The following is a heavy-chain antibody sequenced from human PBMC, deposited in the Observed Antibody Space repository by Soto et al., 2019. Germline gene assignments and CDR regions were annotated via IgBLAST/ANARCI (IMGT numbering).Heavy chain of an antibody. D-gene: IGHD4-17*01. CDR3: AKAITVTRTYCDAFDI. Sequence: GGSLRLSCAASGFTFSSYAMSWVRQAPGKGLEWVSAISGSGGSTYYADSVKGRFTISRDNSKNTLYLQMNSLRAEDTAVYYCAKAITVTRTYCDAFDIWGQGTMVTVSS. CDR2: ISGSGGST. CDR1: GFTFSSYA. J-gene: IGHJ3*02. V-gene: IGHV3-23*01.